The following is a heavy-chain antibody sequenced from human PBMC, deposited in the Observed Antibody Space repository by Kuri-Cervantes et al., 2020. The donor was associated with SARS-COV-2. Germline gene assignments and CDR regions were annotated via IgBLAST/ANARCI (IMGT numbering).Heavy chain of an antibody. D-gene: IGHD3-22*01. J-gene: IGHJ4*02. V-gene: IGHV3-48*03. CDR2: ISSSGSTI. CDR1: GFTFSSYA. CDR3: ARSYDSSGYYYSGSAYYFDY. Sequence: LSLTCAASGFTFSSYAMNWVRQAPGKGLEWVSYISSSGSTIYCADSVKGRFTISRDNAKNSLYLQMNSLRAEDTAVYYCARSYDSSGYYYSGSAYYFDYWGQGTLVTVSS.